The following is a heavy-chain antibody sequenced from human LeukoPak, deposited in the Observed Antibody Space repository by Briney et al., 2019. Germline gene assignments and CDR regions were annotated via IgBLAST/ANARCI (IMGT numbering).Heavy chain of an antibody. CDR3: AKKSGDHFHFDF. Sequence: GGSLRLSCAASGFTFSNYGMHWVRQAPGKGLEWVAVIWYDGSNKYYGDSVKGRFTISRDNSKNTLYLQMNSLRAEDTAVYHCAKKSGDHFHFDFWGQGTLVTVSS. CDR2: IWYDGSNK. CDR1: GFTFSNYG. J-gene: IGHJ4*02. V-gene: IGHV3-33*06. D-gene: IGHD2-21*01.